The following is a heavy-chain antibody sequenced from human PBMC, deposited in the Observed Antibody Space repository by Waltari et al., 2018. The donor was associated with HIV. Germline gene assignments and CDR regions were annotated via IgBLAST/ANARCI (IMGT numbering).Heavy chain of an antibody. CDR2: IWSDGYNK. J-gene: IGHJ3*02. D-gene: IGHD3-16*01. V-gene: IGHV3-33*06. CDR1: GLTFSSHG. CDR3: VKERGPFNGFDI. Sequence: QVYLMESGGGVVQPGGSLQLSCAAAGLTFSSHGMHWVRQAPGKGLEGVAVIWSDGYNKFYADSVRGRFTFSRDNSKYTLSLQMNSLRAEDTALYYCVKERGPFNGFDIWGQGTMVTVSS.